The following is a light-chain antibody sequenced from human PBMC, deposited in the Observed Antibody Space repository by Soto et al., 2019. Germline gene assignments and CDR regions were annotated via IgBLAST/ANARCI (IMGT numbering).Light chain of an antibody. CDR2: AAS. J-gene: IGKJ1*01. CDR3: QQSHISHGT. Sequence: DIQMTHSPSSLSASVGDRVTITCRASQSISAYLNWHQQKSWKAPKLLIYAASSLQSGVPSRFSGSRSGKDLTLTISSLQPEDIASYYCQQSHISHGTFDKGT. CDR1: QSISAY. V-gene: IGKV1-39*01.